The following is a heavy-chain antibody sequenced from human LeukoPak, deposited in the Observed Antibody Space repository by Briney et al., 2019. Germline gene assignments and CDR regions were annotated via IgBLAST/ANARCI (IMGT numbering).Heavy chain of an antibody. CDR2: IWYDGSNK. Sequence: GGSLRLSCAASGFTFSSYDMHWVRQAPGKGLEWVAVIWYDGSNKYYADSVKGRFTISRDNSKNTLYLQMNSLRAEDTAVYYCARDSFVTDSSGYYSSGYFDYWGQGTLVTVSS. D-gene: IGHD3-22*01. CDR1: GFTFSSYD. V-gene: IGHV3-33*01. J-gene: IGHJ4*02. CDR3: ARDSFVTDSSGYYSSGYFDY.